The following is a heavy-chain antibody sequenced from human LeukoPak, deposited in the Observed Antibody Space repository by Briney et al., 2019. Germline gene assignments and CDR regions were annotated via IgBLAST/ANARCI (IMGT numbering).Heavy chain of an antibody. J-gene: IGHJ4*02. CDR2: IYHSGST. CDR1: GGSISSSNW. CDR3: TRGAGWLIDY. Sequence: PSETLSLTCAVSGGSISSSNWWSWVRQPPGKGLEWIGEIYHSGSTNYNPSFKSRVTVSADTSKNHFSLKLNSVTTADTAVYYCTRGAGWLIDYWGQGILVTVSS. D-gene: IGHD3-16*01. V-gene: IGHV4-4*02.